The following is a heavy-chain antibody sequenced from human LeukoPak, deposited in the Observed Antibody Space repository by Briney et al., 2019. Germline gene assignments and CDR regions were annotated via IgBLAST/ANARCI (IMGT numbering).Heavy chain of an antibody. V-gene: IGHV1-18*01. CDR3: ARVAAAGGLDY. CDR1: GYTFINYA. J-gene: IGHJ4*02. Sequence: GASVKVSCKASGYTFINYAISWVRQAPGQGLEWMGWISAYNGNTNYAQKLQGRVTMTTDTSTSTAYMELRSLRSDDTAVYYCARVAAAGGLDYWGQGTLVTVSS. CDR2: ISAYNGNT. D-gene: IGHD6-13*01.